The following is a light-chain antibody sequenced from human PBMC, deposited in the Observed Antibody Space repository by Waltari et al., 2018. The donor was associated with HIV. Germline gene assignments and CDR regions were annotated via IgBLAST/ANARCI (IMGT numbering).Light chain of an antibody. CDR2: ENK. CDR1: SPNIGTNY. J-gene: IGLJ2*01. CDR3: GTWDPSLSAVL. V-gene: IGLV1-51*01. Sequence: QSVLTQPPSVPAPPGQTGTISCSGSSPNIGTNYVSWYQQLPGTNTDPLFHENKKRPSAIPYLVSGATSGTSATPGVTGLQTGGEADYYCGTWDPSLSAVLFGGETKLTVL.